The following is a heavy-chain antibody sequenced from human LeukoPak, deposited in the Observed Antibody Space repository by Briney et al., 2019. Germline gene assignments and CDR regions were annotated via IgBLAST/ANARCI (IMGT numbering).Heavy chain of an antibody. D-gene: IGHD6-19*01. J-gene: IGHJ4*02. CDR2: IAHDGSRK. CDR1: GLTFRNCG. Sequence: PGGSLRLSCAASGLTFRNCGFHWVRQAPGKGLEWVSVIAHDGSRKFYADSVKGRFTISRDNSNDTLYLQMNSLRSVDTALTFCVTEVTSNGWYPFVSWGQGTLVTVSS. V-gene: IGHV3-30*04. CDR3: VTEVTSNGWYPFVS.